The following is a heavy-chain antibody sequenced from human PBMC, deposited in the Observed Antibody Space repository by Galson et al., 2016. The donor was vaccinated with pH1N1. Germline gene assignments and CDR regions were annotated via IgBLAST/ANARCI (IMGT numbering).Heavy chain of an antibody. CDR2: ILYDGTNE. V-gene: IGHV3-30*04. J-gene: IGHJ4*02. CDR3: ARDSDYSGHAGFH. Sequence: SLRLSCAASGFTFTSYAMHWVRQAPGKGLEWVAVILYDGTNEYYAHSVKGRFTISRDKTQSTVYLQMNSLRTEDTAIYYCARDSDYSGHAGFHWAQGTTVIVSS. CDR1: GFTFTSYA. D-gene: IGHD5-12*01.